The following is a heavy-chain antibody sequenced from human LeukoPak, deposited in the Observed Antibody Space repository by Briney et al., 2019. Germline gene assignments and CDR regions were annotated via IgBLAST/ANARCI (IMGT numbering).Heavy chain of an antibody. V-gene: IGHV4-59*01. D-gene: IGHD6-13*01. CDR2: IYYSGST. CDR1: GGSISSYY. J-gene: IGHJ4*02. CDR3: ARVVFGYISSWELDY. Sequence: TSETLSLTCTVSGGSISSYYWSWIRQPPGKGLEWIGYIYYSGSTNYNPSLKSRVTISVDTSKNQFSLKLSSVTAADTAVYYCARVVFGYISSWELDYWGQGTLVTVSS.